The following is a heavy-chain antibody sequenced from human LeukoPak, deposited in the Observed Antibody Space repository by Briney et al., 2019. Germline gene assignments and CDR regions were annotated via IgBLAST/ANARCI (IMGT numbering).Heavy chain of an antibody. CDR2: ISYDGSNK. J-gene: IGHJ4*02. CDR3: AREIMIVAPRLSDY. CDR1: GFTFSSYA. D-gene: IGHD3-22*01. Sequence: GGSLRLSCAASGFTFSSYAMHWVRQAPGKGLEWVAVISYDGSNKYYADSVKGRFTISRDNSKNTLYLQMNSLRAEDTAVYYCAREIMIVAPRLSDYWGQGTLVTVSS. V-gene: IGHV3-30*04.